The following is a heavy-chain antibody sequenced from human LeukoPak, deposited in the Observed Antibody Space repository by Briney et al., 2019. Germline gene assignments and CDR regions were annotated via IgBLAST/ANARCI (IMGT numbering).Heavy chain of an antibody. CDR3: AKAHVLRFLEWLADSAY. CDR1: GFTFSSYA. D-gene: IGHD3-3*01. Sequence: PGGSLRLSCAASGFTFSSYAMSWVRQAPGKGLEWVSAISGSGGSTYYADSVKGRFTISRDNSKNTLYLQMNSLRAEDTAVYYCAKAHVLRFLEWLADSAYWGQGTLVTVSS. J-gene: IGHJ4*02. V-gene: IGHV3-23*01. CDR2: ISGSGGST.